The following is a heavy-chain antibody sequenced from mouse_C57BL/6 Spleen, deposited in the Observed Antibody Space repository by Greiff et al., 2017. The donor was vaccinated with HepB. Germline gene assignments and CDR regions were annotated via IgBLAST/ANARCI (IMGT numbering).Heavy chain of an antibody. V-gene: IGHV1-81*01. CDR2: IYPRSGNT. J-gene: IGHJ2*01. Sequence: VKLMESGAELARPGASVKLSRNASGYTFTSYGISWVKQRTGQGLGWIGEIYPRSGNTYYNEKFKGKATLTADKSSSTAYMELRSLTSEDSSVYFCARFYDSLDYWGQGTTLTVSS. CDR1: GYTFTSYG. CDR3: ARFYDSLDY. D-gene: IGHD2-3*01.